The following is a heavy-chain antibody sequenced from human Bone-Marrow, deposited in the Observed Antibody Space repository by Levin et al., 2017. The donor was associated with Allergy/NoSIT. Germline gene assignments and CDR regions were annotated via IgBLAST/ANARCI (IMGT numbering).Heavy chain of an antibody. D-gene: IGHD5-12*01. CDR1: GFTFSDYY. CDR3: ARARGYSGSRPFDY. CDR2: ISSSSSYT. V-gene: IGHV3-11*05. Sequence: GGSLRLSCAASGFTFSDYYMSWIRQAPGKGLEWVSYISSSSSYTNYADSVKGRFTISRDNAKNSLYLQMNSLRAEDTAVYYCARARGYSGSRPFDYWGQGTLVTVSS. J-gene: IGHJ4*02.